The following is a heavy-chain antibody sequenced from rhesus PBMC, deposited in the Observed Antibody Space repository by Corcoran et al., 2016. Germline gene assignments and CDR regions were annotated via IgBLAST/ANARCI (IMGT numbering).Heavy chain of an antibody. D-gene: IGHD2-21*01. CDR2: INPSNGNT. CDR1: GYTFTSYY. CDR3: ARRVGSYFDY. J-gene: IGHJ4*01. V-gene: IGHV1-200*01. Sequence: HVQLVQSGAEVKKPGTSVKPSCKASGYTFTSYYIYWVRQAPGQVLEWKGWINPSNGNTGYAQKFQGRVTMTRDTSTSTAYMELNSLRSEDTAVYYCARRVGSYFDYWGQGVLVTVSS.